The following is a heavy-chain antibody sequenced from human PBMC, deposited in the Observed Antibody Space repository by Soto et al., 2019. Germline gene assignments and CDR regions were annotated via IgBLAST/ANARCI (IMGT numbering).Heavy chain of an antibody. V-gene: IGHV3-53*04. Sequence: EVQLVESGGGLVQPGGSLRLSCAASGIPASSNYMTWVRQAPGKGLEWVSVLHSGGDTYYANSVKGRFTISRHDSTNTLFLQMNSLTPEDTAVYYCARDGPYYYASRMDVWGQGTTVTVSS. CDR3: ARDGPYYYASRMDV. D-gene: IGHD3-10*01. J-gene: IGHJ6*02. CDR1: GIPASSNY. CDR2: LHSGGDT.